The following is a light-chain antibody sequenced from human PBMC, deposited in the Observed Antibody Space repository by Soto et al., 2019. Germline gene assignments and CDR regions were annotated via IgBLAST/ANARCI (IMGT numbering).Light chain of an antibody. J-gene: IGKJ4*01. CDR1: QSVSTY. CDR3: QQRSNWPPLT. V-gene: IGKV3-11*01. CDR2: DAS. Sequence: EIVLTQSPATLSLSPGERATLSCRASQSVSTYLAWYQQRPGQAPRILIYDASNRATGIPARFSRSGSGTGFTLTISSLEPEDFAVYYCQQRSNWPPLTFGGGTKVEIK.